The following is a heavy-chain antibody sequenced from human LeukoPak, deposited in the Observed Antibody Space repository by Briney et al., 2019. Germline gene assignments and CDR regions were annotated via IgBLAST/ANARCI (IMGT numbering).Heavy chain of an antibody. CDR3: ARDQQYRGYSYGYGALDY. V-gene: IGHV3-33*01. CDR1: GFTFSSYG. J-gene: IGHJ4*02. D-gene: IGHD5-18*01. CDR2: IWYDGSNK. Sequence: PGGSLRLSCAASGFTFSSYGMHWVRQAPGKGLEWVAVIWYDGSNKYYADSVKGRFTISRDNSKNTLYLQMNSLRAEDTAVYYCARDQQYRGYSYGYGALDYWGQGTLVTVSS.